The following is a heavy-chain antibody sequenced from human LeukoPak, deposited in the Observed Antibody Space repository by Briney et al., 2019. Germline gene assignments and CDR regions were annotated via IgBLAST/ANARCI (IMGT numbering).Heavy chain of an antibody. J-gene: IGHJ4*02. CDR2: IYYSGST. CDR3: ARTKKGYSGLYPFDY. Sequence: PSETLSLTCTVSGGSISSSSYYWGWIRQPPGKGLEWIGSIYYSGSTYYNPSLKSRVTISVDTSKNQFSLKLSSVTAADTAVYYCARTKKGYSGLYPFDYWGQGTLVTVSS. D-gene: IGHD5-12*01. CDR1: GGSISSSSYY. V-gene: IGHV4-39*01.